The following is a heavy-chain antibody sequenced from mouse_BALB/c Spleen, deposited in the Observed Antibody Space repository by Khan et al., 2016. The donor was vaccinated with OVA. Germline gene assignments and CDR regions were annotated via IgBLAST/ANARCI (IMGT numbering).Heavy chain of an antibody. Sequence: QVRLQQSGAELAKPGASVKMSCKASGYTFINYWILWVKQRPGQGLEWIGYINPSTGYSEYNQNFKDKATLTAYKYSRTAYMQLSSLKSEDSAVYYCGRRGLRGDFAYWGQGTMVTVSA. CDR2: INPSTGYS. V-gene: IGHV1-7*01. D-gene: IGHD1-1*01. CDR1: GYTFINYW. CDR3: GRRGLRGDFAY. J-gene: IGHJ3*01.